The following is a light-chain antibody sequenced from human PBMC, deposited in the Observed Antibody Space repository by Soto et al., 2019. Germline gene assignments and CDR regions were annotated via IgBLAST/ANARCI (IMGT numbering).Light chain of an antibody. CDR2: GAS. V-gene: IGKV3-20*01. CDR3: QQYGSSLFT. CDR1: QSVSSSY. J-gene: IGKJ3*01. Sequence: EIVLTQSPGTLSLSPGERATLSCRASQSVSSSYLAWYQQKPGQAPRLLIYGASRRATGIPDRFSGSGSGTDFTLTISRLEPEDCALYYCQQYGSSLFTFGPGTKVDIK.